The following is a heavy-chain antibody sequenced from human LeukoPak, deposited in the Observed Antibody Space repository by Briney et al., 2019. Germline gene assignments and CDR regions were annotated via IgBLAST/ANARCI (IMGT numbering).Heavy chain of an antibody. CDR2: IRYDGSNK. CDR1: GFTFSSYG. V-gene: IGHV3-30*02. D-gene: IGHD2-15*01. J-gene: IGHJ4*02. Sequence: QSGGSLRLSCAASGFTFSSYGMHWVRQAPGKGLEWVAFIRYDGSNKYYADSVKGRFTISRDNSKNTLYLQMNSLRAEDTAVCYCAKVLSVVVAATLLDYWGQGTLVTVSS. CDR3: AKVLSVVVAATLLDY.